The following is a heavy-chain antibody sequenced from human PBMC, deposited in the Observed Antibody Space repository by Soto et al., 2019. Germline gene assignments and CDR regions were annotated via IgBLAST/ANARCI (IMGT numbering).Heavy chain of an antibody. CDR2: IIPIFGTA. Sequence: QVQLVQSGAEVQKPGSSVKVSCKASGGTFSSYAISWVRQAPGQGLEWMGGIIPIFGTANYAQKFQGRVTITADESTSTAYMELSSLRSEDTAVYYCARRTAMVRGVNSPDHYGMDVWGQGTTVTVSS. D-gene: IGHD3-10*01. CDR3: ARRTAMVRGVNSPDHYGMDV. V-gene: IGHV1-69*01. CDR1: GGTFSSYA. J-gene: IGHJ6*02.